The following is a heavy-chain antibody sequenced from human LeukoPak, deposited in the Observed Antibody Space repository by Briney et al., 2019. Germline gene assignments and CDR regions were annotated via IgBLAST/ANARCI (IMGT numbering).Heavy chain of an antibody. D-gene: IGHD3-16*01. J-gene: IGHJ3*01. Sequence: PSETLSLTCTVSGGXIXSYHWXWXRXSPGXGLEWIGFIYNXGSTKYTPSLKSRVTISVDTSKNQLPLSLSSVTAAETAVYFCARGVNSAFDVWGQGTLVTVSS. CDR3: ARGVNSAFDV. CDR2: IYNXGST. V-gene: IGHV4-59*01. CDR1: GGXIXSYH.